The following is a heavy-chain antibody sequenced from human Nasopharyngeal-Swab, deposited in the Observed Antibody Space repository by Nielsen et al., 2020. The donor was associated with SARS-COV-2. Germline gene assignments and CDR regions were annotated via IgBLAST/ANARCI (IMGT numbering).Heavy chain of an antibody. J-gene: IGHJ4*02. CDR1: GFTFSSYA. V-gene: IGHV3-30*04. CDR2: ISYDGSNK. Sequence: GESLKISCAASGFTFSSYAMHWVRQAPGKGLEWVAVISYDGSNKYYADSVKGRFTISRDNSKNTLYLQMNRLRAEDTAVYYCGRTAHWGQGTLVTVSS. CDR3: GRTAH.